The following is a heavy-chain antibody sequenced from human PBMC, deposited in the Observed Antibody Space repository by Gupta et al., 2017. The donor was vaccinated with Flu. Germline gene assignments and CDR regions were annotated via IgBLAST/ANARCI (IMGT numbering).Heavy chain of an antibody. J-gene: IGHJ6*03. CDR3: AKAAGAIPLNYYYYMDV. D-gene: IGHD1-26*01. Sequence: GKGLEWVAVISYDGSNKYYADSVKGRFTISRDNSKNTLYPQMNSLRAEDTAVYYCAKAAGAIPLNYYYYMDVWGKGTTVTVSS. V-gene: IGHV3-30*18. CDR2: ISYDGSNK.